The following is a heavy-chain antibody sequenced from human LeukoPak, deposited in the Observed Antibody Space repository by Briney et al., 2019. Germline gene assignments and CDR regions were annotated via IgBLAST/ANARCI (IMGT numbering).Heavy chain of an antibody. J-gene: IGHJ4*02. CDR1: GYTFTSYG. V-gene: IGHV1-18*01. CDR2: ISAYNGNT. D-gene: IGHD3-9*01. CDR3: ARAYYDILTGYYPRFDY. Sequence: ASVKVSCKASGYTFTSYGISWVRQAPGQGLEWMGWISAYNGNTNYAQKLQGRVTMTTDTSTSTAYMELGSLRSDDTAVYYCARAYYDILTGYYPRFDYWGQGTLVTVSS.